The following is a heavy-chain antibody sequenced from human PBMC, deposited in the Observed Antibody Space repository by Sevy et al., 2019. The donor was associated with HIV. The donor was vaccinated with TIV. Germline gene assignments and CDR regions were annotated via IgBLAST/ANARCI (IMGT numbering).Heavy chain of an antibody. Sequence: SETLSLTCTVSGGSISSSSYYWGWIRQPPGKGLEWIGSIYYSGSTYYNPSLKSRVTISVDTSKNQFSLKLSSGTASETAVYYCARGGGKQLWSGLDYWGQGTLVTVSS. CDR1: GGSISSSSYY. D-gene: IGHD5-18*01. CDR2: IYYSGST. V-gene: IGHV4-39*01. CDR3: ARGGGKQLWSGLDY. J-gene: IGHJ4*02.